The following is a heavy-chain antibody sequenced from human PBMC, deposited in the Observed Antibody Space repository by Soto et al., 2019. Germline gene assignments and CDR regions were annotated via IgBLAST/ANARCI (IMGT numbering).Heavy chain of an antibody. CDR1: GYTFTNYY. V-gene: IGHV1-46*03. CDR2: IYPSDT. CDR3: GRVLAGNWNDDPSGGALDL. Sequence: ASVKVSCKASGYTFTNYYMHWVRQAPRQGLEWMGRIYPSDTSYAQKFQGRVTMTRDTSTSTAYMELSSLSSEDTAVYYCGRVLAGNWNDDPSGGALDLWGQGTKVTVSS. J-gene: IGHJ3*01. D-gene: IGHD1-1*01.